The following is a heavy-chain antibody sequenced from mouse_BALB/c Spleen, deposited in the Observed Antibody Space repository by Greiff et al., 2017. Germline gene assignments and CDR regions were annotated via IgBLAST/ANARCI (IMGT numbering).Heavy chain of an antibody. Sequence: VQLQQSGAELVKPGASVKLSCTASGFNINDTYMHWVKQRPEQGLEWIGRIDPANGNTKYDPKFQGKATITADTSSNTAYLQLSSLTSEDTAVYYCARGYDGWYFDVWGAGTTVTVSS. CDR2: IDPANGNT. CDR3: ARGYDGWYFDV. D-gene: IGHD2-14*01. V-gene: IGHV14-3*02. J-gene: IGHJ1*01. CDR1: GFNINDTY.